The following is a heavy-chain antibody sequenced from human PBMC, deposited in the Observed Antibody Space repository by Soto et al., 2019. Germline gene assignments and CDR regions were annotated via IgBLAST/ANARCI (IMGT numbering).Heavy chain of an antibody. J-gene: IGHJ4*02. V-gene: IGHV3-30*03. CDR2: ISYDGSNE. Sequence: QVLWVESGGGVVQPGESLRLSCAASGFDFSSFAMQWVRQAPGKGLEWVTTISYDGSNEYYGDSVKGRFTISRDNSKTTLHLQMNSLRTYDTGIYYCARVLDYWGQGTLVTVSS. CDR3: ARVLDY. CDR1: GFDFSSFA.